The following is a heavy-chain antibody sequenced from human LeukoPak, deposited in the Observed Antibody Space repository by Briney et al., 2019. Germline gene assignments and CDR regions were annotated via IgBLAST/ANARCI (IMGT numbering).Heavy chain of an antibody. J-gene: IGHJ4*02. CDR1: GYTFTAYY. Sequence: ASVKVSCKASGYTFTAYYIQWVRLAPGQGLEWMGTIRPGDTRTTYAQKFQGRVTMTWDMSTTTGYMELSSLRSEDTAVYYCVREKSGGTYDYWGQGTLVTVSS. D-gene: IGHD3-16*01. CDR3: VREKSGGTYDY. CDR2: IRPGDTRT. V-gene: IGHV1-46*01.